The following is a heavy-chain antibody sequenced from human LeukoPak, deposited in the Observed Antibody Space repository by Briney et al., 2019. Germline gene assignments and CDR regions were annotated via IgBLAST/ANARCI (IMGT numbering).Heavy chain of an antibody. V-gene: IGHV3-21*01. CDR1: GFTFSSYS. D-gene: IGHD1-26*01. Sequence: GGSLRLSCAASGFTFSSYSMNWVRQAPGKGLEWVSSISSSSSYIYHADSVKGRFTISRDNAKNSLYLQMNSLRAEDTAVYYCARGGGGDYWGQGTLVTVSS. CDR3: ARGGGGDY. CDR2: ISSSSSYI. J-gene: IGHJ4*02.